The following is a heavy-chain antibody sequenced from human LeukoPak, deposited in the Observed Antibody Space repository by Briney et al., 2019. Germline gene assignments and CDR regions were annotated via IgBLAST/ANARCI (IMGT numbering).Heavy chain of an antibody. Sequence: GESLKISCKGSGYSFTSYWIGWVRQMPGKGLEWMGIIYPGDSDTRYSPSFQGQVTISADKSISTAYLQWSSLKASDTAVYYCARPMYSGSFVDAFDIWGQGTMVTVSS. CDR3: ARPMYSGSFVDAFDI. J-gene: IGHJ3*02. CDR1: GYSFTSYW. V-gene: IGHV5-51*01. D-gene: IGHD1-26*01. CDR2: IYPGDSDT.